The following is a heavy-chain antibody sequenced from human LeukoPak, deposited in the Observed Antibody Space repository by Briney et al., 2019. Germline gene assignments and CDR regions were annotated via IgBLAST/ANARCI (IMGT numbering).Heavy chain of an antibody. CDR3: AKSDDVQQQLGLDYYYGMDV. CDR1: GFTFSSYA. V-gene: IGHV3-23*01. J-gene: IGHJ6*02. Sequence: PGGSLRLSCAASGFTFSSYAMSWVRQAPGKGLEWVSAISGSGGSTYYADSVKGRFTISRDNSKNTLYLQMNSLRAEDTAVYYCAKSDDVQQQLGLDYYYGMDVWGQGTTVTVSS. D-gene: IGHD6-13*01. CDR2: ISGSGGST.